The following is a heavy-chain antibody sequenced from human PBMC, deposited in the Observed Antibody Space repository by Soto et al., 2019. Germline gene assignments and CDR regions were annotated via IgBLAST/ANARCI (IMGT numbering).Heavy chain of an antibody. CDR1: GFTFSRAW. Sequence: GGSLRLSCAASGFTFSRAWMSWVRQAPGKGLEWVGRIKSKSDGGATDYAAPVKGRFTISRDDSKNMLYLQMNSLRSEDTAVYYYTTGGYSYGQVWTYSYYYGMDVWGQGTTVTVSS. CDR3: TTGGYSYGQVWTYSYYYGMDV. D-gene: IGHD5-18*01. J-gene: IGHJ6*02. CDR2: IKSKSDGGAT. V-gene: IGHV3-15*01.